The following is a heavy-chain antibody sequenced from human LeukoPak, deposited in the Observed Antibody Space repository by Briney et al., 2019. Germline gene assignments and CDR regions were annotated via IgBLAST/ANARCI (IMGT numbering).Heavy chain of an antibody. Sequence: PSETLSLTCTVSGGSISSYYWSWIRQSPGKGLAWIGYIYASGSTNYNPFLKSRVIISVDMSKNQFSLKLNSVTAADTAVYYCARQGGYRGYMDVWGKGTTVTVSS. CDR3: ARQGGYRGYMDV. D-gene: IGHD5-18*01. CDR1: GGSISSYY. J-gene: IGHJ6*03. CDR2: IYASGST. V-gene: IGHV4-4*09.